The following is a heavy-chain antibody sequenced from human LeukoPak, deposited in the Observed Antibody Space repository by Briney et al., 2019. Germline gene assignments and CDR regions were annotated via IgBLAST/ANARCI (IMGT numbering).Heavy chain of an antibody. CDR3: ARAGFRSGPWYFDL. D-gene: IGHD6-25*01. J-gene: IGHJ2*01. V-gene: IGHV3-23*01. CDR1: GFTFSSYA. Sequence: SGGSLRLSCAASGFTFSSYAMSWVRQAPGKGLEWVSAISGSGGSTYYADSVKGRFTISRDNAKNSLYLQMNSLRVEDTAVYYCARAGFRSGPWYFDLWGRGTLVTVSS. CDR2: ISGSGGST.